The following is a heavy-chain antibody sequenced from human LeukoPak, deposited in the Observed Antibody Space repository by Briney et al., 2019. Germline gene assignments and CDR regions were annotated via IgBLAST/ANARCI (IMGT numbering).Heavy chain of an antibody. Sequence: GGSLRLSCAASGFTFSSYAMSWVRQAPGKGLEWVSAISGSGGSTYYADSVKGRFTISRDNSKNTLYLQMNSLRAEDTAVYYCARDGPPYYDFWSGYYTDYYYYGMDVWGQGTTVTVSS. V-gene: IGHV3-23*01. D-gene: IGHD3-3*01. J-gene: IGHJ6*02. CDR2: ISGSGGST. CDR3: ARDGPPYYDFWSGYYTDYYYYGMDV. CDR1: GFTFSSYA.